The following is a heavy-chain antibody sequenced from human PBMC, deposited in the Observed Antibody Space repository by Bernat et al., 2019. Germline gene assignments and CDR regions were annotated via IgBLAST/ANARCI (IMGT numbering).Heavy chain of an antibody. CDR1: GYSISSGYY. V-gene: IGHV4-38-2*02. CDR2: NYHSGST. D-gene: IGHD6-19*01. Sequence: QVQLQESGPGLVKPSETLSLTCAVSGYSISSGYYWGWIRQPPGKGLEWIGSNYHSGSTYYVPSLKSRVTISVDTSKNQFSLKLSSVTAADTAVYYCAREGEQWLAKDFDYWGQGTLVTVSS. CDR3: AREGEQWLAKDFDY. J-gene: IGHJ4*02.